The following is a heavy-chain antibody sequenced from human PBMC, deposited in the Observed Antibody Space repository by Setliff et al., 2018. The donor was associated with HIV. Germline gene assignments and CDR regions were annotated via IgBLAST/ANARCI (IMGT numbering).Heavy chain of an antibody. CDR3: ARDLKVSWFGELSVADV. CDR2: IYTSGST. Sequence: RLSETLSLTCTVSGGSIGNYYWSWIRQPAGKGLEWIGRIYTSGSTNYNPSLKSRVTMLIDTSKNQFSLSLSSVTAADTAVYYCARDLKVSWFGELSVADVWGKGTTVTVSS. V-gene: IGHV4-4*07. CDR1: GGSIGNYY. J-gene: IGHJ6*04. D-gene: IGHD3-10*01.